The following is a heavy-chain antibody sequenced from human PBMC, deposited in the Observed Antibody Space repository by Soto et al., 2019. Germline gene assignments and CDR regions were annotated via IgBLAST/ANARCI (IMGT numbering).Heavy chain of an antibody. V-gene: IGHV2-5*02. CDR1: GFSLSTSGVG. J-gene: IGHJ4*02. CDR3: AHSQYFDWFFDGYYFDY. D-gene: IGHD3-9*01. Sequence: SGPTLVNPTQTLTLTCTFSGFSLSTSGVGVGWIRQPPGKALEWLALIYWDDDKRYSPSLKSRLTITKDTSKNQVVLTMTNMDPVDTATYYCAHSQYFDWFFDGYYFDYWGQGTLVTVSS. CDR2: IYWDDDK.